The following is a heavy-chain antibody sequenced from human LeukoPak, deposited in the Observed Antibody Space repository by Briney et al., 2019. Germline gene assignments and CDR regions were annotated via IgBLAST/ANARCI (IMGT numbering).Heavy chain of an antibody. V-gene: IGHV1-2*06. CDR3: ARKGLATSVPFDY. CDR2: INPNSGGT. J-gene: IGHJ4*02. Sequence: ASVKVSCKASGYTFTGYYMHWVRQAPGQGLEWVGRINPNSGGTNYAQKFQGRVTMTRDTSISTAYMELSRLRSDDTAVYYCARKGLATSVPFDYWGQGTLVTVSS. CDR1: GYTFTGYY. D-gene: IGHD5-24*01.